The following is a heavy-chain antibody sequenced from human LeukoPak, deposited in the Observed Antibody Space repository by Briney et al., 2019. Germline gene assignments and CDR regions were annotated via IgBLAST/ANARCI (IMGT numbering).Heavy chain of an antibody. Sequence: GGSLRLSCAASGFSVSSNYMSWVRQAPGKGLEWVSVIYSGGSTYYSDSVKGRFTVSRDISKNTLYPQMNSLRAEDTAVYYCARSIAAAAHYYYYGMDVWGKRTTVTVSS. D-gene: IGHD6-13*01. CDR3: ARSIAAAAHYYYYGMDV. CDR2: IYSGGST. V-gene: IGHV3-53*01. CDR1: GFSVSSNY. J-gene: IGHJ6*04.